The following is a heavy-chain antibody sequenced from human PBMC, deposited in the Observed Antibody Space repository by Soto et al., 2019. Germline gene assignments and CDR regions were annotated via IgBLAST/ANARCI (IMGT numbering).Heavy chain of an antibody. CDR1: GCSISSYY. Sequence: QVQLQESGPGLVKPSETLSLTCTVSGCSISSYYWSWIRQPPGKGLEWIGYIYYSGSTNYNPSLESRVTISVDTSKNQFSLKLSSVTAADTAVYYCARVLRLQHDNWFDPWGQVTLVTVSS. V-gene: IGHV4-59*01. J-gene: IGHJ5*02. CDR2: IYYSGST. CDR3: ARVLRLQHDNWFDP. D-gene: IGHD6-25*01.